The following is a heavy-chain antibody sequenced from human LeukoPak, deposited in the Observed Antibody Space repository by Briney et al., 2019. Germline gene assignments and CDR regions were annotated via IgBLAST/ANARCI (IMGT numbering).Heavy chain of an antibody. Sequence: SETLSLTCAVSGGSISSSNWWSWVRQPPGKGLEWIGEIYHSGSTNYNPSLKSRVTISVDKSKNQFSLKLSSVTAADTAVYYCASRYSYGTGGFDYWGQGTLVTVSS. D-gene: IGHD5-18*01. CDR2: IYHSGST. CDR1: GGSISSSNW. V-gene: IGHV4-4*02. J-gene: IGHJ4*02. CDR3: ASRYSYGTGGFDY.